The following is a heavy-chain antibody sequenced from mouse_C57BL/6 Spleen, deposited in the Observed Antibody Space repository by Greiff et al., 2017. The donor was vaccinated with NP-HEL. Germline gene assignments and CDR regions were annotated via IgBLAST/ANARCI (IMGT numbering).Heavy chain of an antibody. CDR2: IHPNSGST. J-gene: IGHJ2*01. V-gene: IGHV1-64*01. CDR3: ARGGTTVVSSDY. CDR1: GYTFTSYW. Sequence: QVQLQQPGAELVKPGASVKLSCKASGYTFTSYWMHWVKQRPGQGLEWIGMIHPNSGSTNYNEKFKGKATLTVDKSSSTAYMQRSSLTSEDSAVYYSARGGTTVVSSDYWGQGTTLTVSS. D-gene: IGHD1-1*01.